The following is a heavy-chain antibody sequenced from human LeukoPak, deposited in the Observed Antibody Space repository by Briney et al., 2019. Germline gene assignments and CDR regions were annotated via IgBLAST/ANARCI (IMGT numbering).Heavy chain of an antibody. D-gene: IGHD7-27*01. CDR3: ARNWDFDY. Sequence: ASVKVSCKASGYTFSSYYVHWVRQAPGQGLEWMGWINPNSGGTNYAQKFQGRVTMTRDTSISTAYMELSRLRSDDTAVYYCARNWDFDYWGQGTLVTVSS. CDR1: GYTFSSYY. J-gene: IGHJ4*02. V-gene: IGHV1-2*02. CDR2: INPNSGGT.